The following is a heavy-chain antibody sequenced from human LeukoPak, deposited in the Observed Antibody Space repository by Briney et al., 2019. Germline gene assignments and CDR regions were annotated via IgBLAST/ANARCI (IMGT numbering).Heavy chain of an antibody. Sequence: GGSLRLSCAASGFTFSSYGMHWVRQAPGKGLEWVAVISYDGSNKYYADSVKGRFTISRDNSKNTLYLQMNSLRAEDTAVYYCAKEIYSYGYYYYGMDVWGQGTTVTVSS. D-gene: IGHD5-18*01. CDR3: AKEIYSYGYYYYGMDV. CDR1: GFTFSSYG. J-gene: IGHJ6*02. CDR2: ISYDGSNK. V-gene: IGHV3-30*18.